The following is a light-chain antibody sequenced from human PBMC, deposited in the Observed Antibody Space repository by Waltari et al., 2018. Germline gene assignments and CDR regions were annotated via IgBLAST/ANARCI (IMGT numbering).Light chain of an antibody. Sequence: QSVLTQPPSASGTPGQRVTISCSGRSSNIGSDYVYWYQQFPGTPPQLLIYRNSHRPSGVPDRFSGSKFGTSASLAISGLRSEDEADYYCGTWDDSLGAWVFGGGTRVTVL. CDR3: GTWDDSLGAWV. V-gene: IGLV1-47*01. CDR2: RNS. CDR1: SSNIGSDY. J-gene: IGLJ3*02.